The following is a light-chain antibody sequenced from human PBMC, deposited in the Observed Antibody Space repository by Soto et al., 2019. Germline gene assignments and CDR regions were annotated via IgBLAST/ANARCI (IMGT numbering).Light chain of an antibody. Sequence: QSVLTQPPSVSGAPGQRVTISCTGSSSNIGAGYYVHWYQQLPGIAPKLLIYTITTRPSGVPARFSGSKSGTSASLTITGLQAEDEADYYCRSYNSRLSGVFFGGGTQLTVL. V-gene: IGLV1-40*01. CDR2: TIT. CDR3: RSYNSRLSGVF. J-gene: IGLJ2*01. CDR1: SSNIGAGYY.